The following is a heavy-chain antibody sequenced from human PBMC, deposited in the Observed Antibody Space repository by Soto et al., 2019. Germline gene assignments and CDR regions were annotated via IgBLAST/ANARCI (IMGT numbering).Heavy chain of an antibody. V-gene: IGHV4-34*01. J-gene: IGHJ6*02. CDR2: INHSGST. Sequence: SETLSLPCTVYGGSFSGYYWSWIRQPPGKGLEWIGEINHSGSTNYNPSLKSRVTISVDTSKNQFSLKLSSVTAADTAVYYCARNGSYYDFWSGYYFGGGMDVWGQGTTVTVSS. CDR1: GGSFSGYY. CDR3: ARNGSYYDFWSGYYFGGGMDV. D-gene: IGHD3-3*01.